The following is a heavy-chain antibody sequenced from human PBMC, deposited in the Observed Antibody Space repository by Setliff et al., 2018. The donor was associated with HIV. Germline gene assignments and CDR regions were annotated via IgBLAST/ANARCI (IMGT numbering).Heavy chain of an antibody. CDR1: GGSISSSSYY. V-gene: IGHV4-39*01. D-gene: IGHD7-27*01. CDR3: AVGGEDWGFFDY. CDR2: IYYSGST. Sequence: SETLSLTCTVSGGSISSSSYYWGWIRQPPGKGLEWIGSIYYSGSTYYNPFLKSRVTISVDTSKNQFSLKLSSVTAADTAVYYCAVGGEDWGFFDYWGQETLVTVSS. J-gene: IGHJ4*02.